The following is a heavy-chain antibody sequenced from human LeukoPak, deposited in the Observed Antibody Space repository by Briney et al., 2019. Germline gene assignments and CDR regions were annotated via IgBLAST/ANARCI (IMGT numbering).Heavy chain of an antibody. D-gene: IGHD3-10*01. CDR2: INHSGST. J-gene: IGHJ4*02. CDR3: ARGTNGGSGSYRVLHYFDY. Sequence: SETLSLTCAVYGGSFSGYYWSWIRQPPGKGLEWIGEINHSGSTNYNPSLKSRVTISVDTSKNQFSLKLSSVTAADTAVYYCARGTNGGSGSYRVLHYFDYWGQGTLVTVSS. V-gene: IGHV4-34*01. CDR1: GGSFSGYY.